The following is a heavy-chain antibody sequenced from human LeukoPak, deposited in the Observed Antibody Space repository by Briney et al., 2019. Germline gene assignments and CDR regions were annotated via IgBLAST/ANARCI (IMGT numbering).Heavy chain of an antibody. CDR2: ISGSGGSI. CDR3: AKHGDTAMWLDY. J-gene: IGHJ4*02. V-gene: IGHV3-23*01. D-gene: IGHD5-18*01. Sequence: QAGGSRSLSCAAPGFTFVNYVMGWAPQVPGKGLGWVSGISGSGGSIYYADSVKGRFTISRDSSKNTLNLQMNSLRAEDTAVYYCAKHGDTAMWLDYWGQGTLVTVSS. CDR1: GFTFVNYV.